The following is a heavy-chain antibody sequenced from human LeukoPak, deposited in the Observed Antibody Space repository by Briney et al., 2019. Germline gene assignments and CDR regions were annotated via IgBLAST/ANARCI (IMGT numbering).Heavy chain of an antibody. CDR2: IIPIFGTA. CDR3: ARGSLIVVVPAAMNFDYYYMDV. J-gene: IGHJ6*03. D-gene: IGHD2-2*01. CDR1: GGTFSSYA. Sequence: GSSVKVSCKASGGTFSSYAISWVRQAPGQGLEWMGGIIPIFGTANYAQKFQGRVTITTDESTSTAYMELSSLRSEDTAVYYCARGSLIVVVPAAMNFDYYYMDVWGKGTTVTVSS. V-gene: IGHV1-69*05.